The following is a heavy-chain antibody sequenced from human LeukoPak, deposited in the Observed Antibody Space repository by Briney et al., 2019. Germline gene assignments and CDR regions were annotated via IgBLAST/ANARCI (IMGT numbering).Heavy chain of an antibody. CDR2: INPNSGGT. CDR1: GYTFTGYY. D-gene: IGHD3-3*01. V-gene: IGHV1-2*02. J-gene: IGHJ4*02. CDR3: AREERITIFGVATPSGY. Sequence: ASVKVSCKASGYTFTGYYMHWVRQAPGQGLEWMGWINPNSGGTNYAQKFQGRVTMTRDTSISTAYMELGRLRSDDTAVYYCAREERITIFGVATPSGYWGQGTLVTVSS.